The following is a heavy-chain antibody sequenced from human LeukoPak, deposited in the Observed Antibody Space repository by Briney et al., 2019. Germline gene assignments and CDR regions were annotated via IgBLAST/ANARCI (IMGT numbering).Heavy chain of an antibody. CDR3: ARDKDDYFGGTYRW. D-gene: IGHD3-16*02. CDR2: IYHTGST. CDR1: GYSISSGYY. V-gene: IGHV4-38-2*01. Sequence: SETLSLTCAVSGYSISSGYYWGWVRQAPGKGLEWIGSIYHTGSTDYNPSLKSRITISVDMSKNQFSLNLMSVTAADTAVDYFARDKDDYFGGTYRWWRRGMLATVSS. J-gene: IGHJ4*02.